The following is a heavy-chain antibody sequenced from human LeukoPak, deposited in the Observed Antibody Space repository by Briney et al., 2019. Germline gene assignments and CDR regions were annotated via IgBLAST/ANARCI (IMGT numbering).Heavy chain of an antibody. CDR3: ARDHHDFWSGSYGMDV. V-gene: IGHV4-4*07. J-gene: IGHJ6*02. CDR1: GGSFTIYY. Sequence: SETLSLTCTVSGGSFTIYYWSWIRQPAGKGLEWIGRIYTNGSTNYNPSLKSRVTMSVDTYKNQFSLKLSSVTAADTAVYYCARDHHDFWSGSYGMDVWGQGTTVTVSS. D-gene: IGHD3-3*01. CDR2: IYTNGST.